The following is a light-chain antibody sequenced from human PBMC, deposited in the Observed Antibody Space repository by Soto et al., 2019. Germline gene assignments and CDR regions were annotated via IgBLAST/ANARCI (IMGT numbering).Light chain of an antibody. CDR3: QHYNSYPWT. CDR2: KAS. Sequence: IQITKSPSCLCSYVLDIVTITCRASQSIGSWVAWYQQKPGRAPNLLIHKASHLESGVPSRFSGSGSGTEFTLTISSLQPGDFATYYCQHYNSYPWTFGQGTKVDIK. V-gene: IGKV1-5*03. CDR1: QSIGSW. J-gene: IGKJ1*01.